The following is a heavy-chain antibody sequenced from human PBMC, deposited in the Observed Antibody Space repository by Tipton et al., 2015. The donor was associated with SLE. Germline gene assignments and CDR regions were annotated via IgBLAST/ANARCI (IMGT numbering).Heavy chain of an antibody. CDR3: ATPGGNSDAFDI. D-gene: IGHD4-23*01. CDR1: GGSISSYY. CDR2: IYYSGST. V-gene: IGHV4-59*08. J-gene: IGHJ3*02. Sequence: LRLSCTVSGGSISSYYWSWIRQPPGKGLEWIGYIYYSGSTNYNPSLKSRVTISVDTSKNQFSLKLSSVTAADTAVYYCATPGGNSDAFDIWGQGTMVTVSS.